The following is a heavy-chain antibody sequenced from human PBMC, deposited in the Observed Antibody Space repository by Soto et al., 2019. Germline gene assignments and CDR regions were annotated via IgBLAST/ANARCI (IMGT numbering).Heavy chain of an antibody. J-gene: IGHJ3*01. Sequence: EVQLLESGGGLVQPGGSLRLSCAASGFSFSSSAMRWVRQAPGKGLEWVSSISASATTTHYADSMKGRFTISRDNSKNTLYLQMNSLRAEDTAVYYCAKDLIRAILVVGPAVGSWGKGTMVTVSS. CDR2: ISASATTT. V-gene: IGHV3-23*01. CDR1: GFSFSSSA. CDR3: AKDLIRAILVVGPAVGS. D-gene: IGHD2-15*01.